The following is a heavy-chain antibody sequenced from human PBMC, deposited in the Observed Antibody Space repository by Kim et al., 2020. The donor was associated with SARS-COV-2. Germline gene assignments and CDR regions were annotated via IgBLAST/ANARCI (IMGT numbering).Heavy chain of an antibody. CDR3: ARDFIVVVPAAMAGIAAAVDDY. J-gene: IGHJ4*02. V-gene: IGHV1-46*01. CDR1: GYTFTSYY. Sequence: ASVKVSCKASGYTFTSYYMHWVRQAPGQGLEWMGIINPSGGSTSYAQKFQGRVTMTRDTSTSTVYMELSSLRSEDTAVYYCARDFIVVVPAAMAGIAAAVDDYWGQGTLVTVSS. CDR2: INPSGGST. D-gene: IGHD2-2*01.